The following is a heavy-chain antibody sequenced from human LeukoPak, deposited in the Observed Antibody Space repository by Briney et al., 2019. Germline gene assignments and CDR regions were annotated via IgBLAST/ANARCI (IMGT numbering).Heavy chain of an antibody. J-gene: IGHJ4*02. CDR1: GGSFSGYY. V-gene: IGHV4-34*01. CDR3: ARVVETYCGGDCYPQPAYYFDY. Sequence: SETLSLTCAVYGGSFSGYYWSWIRQPPGKGLEWIGEINHSGSTNYNPSLKSRVTISVDTSKNQFSLKLSSVTAADTAVYYCARVVETYCGGDCYPQPAYYFDYWGQGTLVTVSS. D-gene: IGHD2-21*02. CDR2: INHSGST.